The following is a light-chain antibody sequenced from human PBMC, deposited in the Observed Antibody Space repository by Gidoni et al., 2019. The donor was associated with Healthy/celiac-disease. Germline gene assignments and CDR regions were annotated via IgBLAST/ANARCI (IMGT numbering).Light chain of an antibody. CDR1: QGIRNA. Sequence: AIQMPPSPSSLSASVGDRVTITCRASQGIRNALGWYQQKPGKAHKLLIYAASSLQSGVPSRFSGSGSGTDFTLTISSLQPEDFATYYCLKDYNYPWTFGQGTKVEIK. J-gene: IGKJ1*01. CDR2: AAS. V-gene: IGKV1-6*01. CDR3: LKDYNYPWT.